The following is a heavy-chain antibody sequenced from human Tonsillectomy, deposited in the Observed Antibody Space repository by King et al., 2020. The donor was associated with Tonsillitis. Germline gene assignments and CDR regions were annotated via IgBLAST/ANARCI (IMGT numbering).Heavy chain of an antibody. CDR1: GYSSSTYG. V-gene: IGHV1-18*01. Sequence: VQLVESGAEVKKPGASVKVSCKASGYSSSTYGITWVRQAPGQGLEWMGWINSYNGNTNYAQKLQGRVTVTTDTSTNTAYMELRSLRSDDTAVYYCALDILTDLYDYWGQGTLVTVSS. CDR3: ALDILTDLYDY. J-gene: IGHJ4*02. CDR2: INSYNGNT. D-gene: IGHD3-9*01.